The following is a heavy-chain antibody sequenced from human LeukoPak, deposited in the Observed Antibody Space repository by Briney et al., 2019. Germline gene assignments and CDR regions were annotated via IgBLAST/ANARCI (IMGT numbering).Heavy chain of an antibody. J-gene: IGHJ6*02. Sequence: SETLSLTCTVSGDSFSSSYNYWGWIRQTPGKGLEWIGNIYYSGSTYYNPSLKSRVTISIDTSKKQFSLKVSSVTAADTAIYYCARRGLGVTSGIDVWGHGTTVTVSS. V-gene: IGHV4-39*01. CDR3: ARRGLGVTSGIDV. D-gene: IGHD2-8*01. CDR1: GDSFSSSYNY. CDR2: IYYSGST.